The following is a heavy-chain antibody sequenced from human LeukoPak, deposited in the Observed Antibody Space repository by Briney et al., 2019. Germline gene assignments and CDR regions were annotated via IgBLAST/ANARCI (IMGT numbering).Heavy chain of an antibody. Sequence: GGSLRLSCAASGFTFSNYAMSWVRQAPGKGLKWVSAISGNGDITYYTDSVKGRFTISRDNSKNTLYLQMNSLRAEDTAVYYCARDGYYGAGNYWYYFDYWGQGTLVTVSS. V-gene: IGHV3-23*01. J-gene: IGHJ4*02. CDR3: ARDGYYGAGNYWYYFDY. D-gene: IGHD3-10*01. CDR1: GFTFSNYA. CDR2: ISGNGDIT.